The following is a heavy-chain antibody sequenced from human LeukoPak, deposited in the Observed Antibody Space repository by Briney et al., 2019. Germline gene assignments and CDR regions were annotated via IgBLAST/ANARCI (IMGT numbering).Heavy chain of an antibody. CDR2: ISGSGGST. J-gene: IGHJ4*02. D-gene: IGHD3-22*01. CDR3: ARDPAFFDSSGYYPYFDY. V-gene: IGHV3-23*01. Sequence: PGGSLRLSCAASGFTFSSYAMSWVRQAPGKGLEWVSAISGSGGSTYYADSVKGRFTISRDNAKNSLYLQMNSLRDEDTAVYYCARDPAFFDSSGYYPYFDYWGQGTLVTVPS. CDR1: GFTFSSYA.